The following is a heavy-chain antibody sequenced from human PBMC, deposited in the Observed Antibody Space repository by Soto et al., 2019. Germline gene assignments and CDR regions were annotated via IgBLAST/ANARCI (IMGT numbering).Heavy chain of an antibody. V-gene: IGHV3-53*01. J-gene: IGHJ6*02. Sequence: GGSLGLCFAACGFSVSSKYMSGVRQAPGKWLEWVSVIYSGGSTYYSESVKGRFTISRDNSKKTLYLQMNSLRVEDTAVYYCARAPREKYGMDVWRQGTTVTVSS. CDR2: IYSGGST. CDR3: ARAPREKYGMDV. CDR1: GFSVSSKY.